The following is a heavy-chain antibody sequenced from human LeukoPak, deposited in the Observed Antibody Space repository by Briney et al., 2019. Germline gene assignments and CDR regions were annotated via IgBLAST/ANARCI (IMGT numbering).Heavy chain of an antibody. D-gene: IGHD2-2*01. J-gene: IGHJ5*02. CDR2: IIPIFGTA. Sequence: SVEVSCKASGGTFSSYAISWVRQAPGQGLEWMGGIIPIFGTANYAQKFQGRVTITADKSTSTAYMELSSLRSEDTAVYYCARVGDDCSSTSCTTYNWFDPWGQGTLVTVSS. CDR3: ARVGDDCSSTSCTTYNWFDP. V-gene: IGHV1-69*06. CDR1: GGTFSSYA.